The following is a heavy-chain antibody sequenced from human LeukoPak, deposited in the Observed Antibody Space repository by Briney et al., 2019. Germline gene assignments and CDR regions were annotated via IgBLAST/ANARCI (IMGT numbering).Heavy chain of an antibody. CDR3: ASELGDY. CDR2: ISSSSSTI. V-gene: IGHV3-48*01. J-gene: IGHJ4*02. D-gene: IGHD7-27*01. CDR1: GFTFSSYS. Sequence: PGGPLRLSCAASGFTFSSYSMNWVRQATGKGLEWVSYISSSSSTIYSADSVKGRFIISRDNDKNSLYLQMNSLRAEDTAVYYCASELGDYWGQGTLVTVSS.